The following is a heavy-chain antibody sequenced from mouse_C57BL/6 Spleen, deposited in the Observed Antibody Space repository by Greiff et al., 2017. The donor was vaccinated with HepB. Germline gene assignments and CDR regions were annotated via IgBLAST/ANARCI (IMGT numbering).Heavy chain of an antibody. CDR3: ARRAYYYGSSPAWFAY. D-gene: IGHD1-1*01. J-gene: IGHJ3*01. Sequence: VQLQQSGPELVKPGASVKLSCKASGYTFTSYDINWVKQRPGQGLEWIGWIYPRDGSTKYNEKFKGKATLTVDTSSSTAYMELHSLTSEDSAVYFCARRAYYYGSSPAWFAYWGQGTLVTVSA. CDR1: GYTFTSYD. CDR2: IYPRDGST. V-gene: IGHV1-85*01.